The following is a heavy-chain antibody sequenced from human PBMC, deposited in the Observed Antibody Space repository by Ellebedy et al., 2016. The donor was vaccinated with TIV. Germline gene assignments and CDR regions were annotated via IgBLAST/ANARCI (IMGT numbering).Heavy chain of an antibody. CDR3: ARSLMIFSFDKCYFDL. CDR2: IYYSGST. Sequence: SETLSLTCTVSGGSISSSSYYWGWIRQPPGKGLEWIGSIYYSGSTYYNPSLKSRVTISVDTSKNQFSLKLRSVTAADTAVYYCARSLMIFSFDKCYFDLWGRGTLVTVSS. CDR1: GGSISSSSYY. D-gene: IGHD3/OR15-3a*01. V-gene: IGHV4-39*01. J-gene: IGHJ2*01.